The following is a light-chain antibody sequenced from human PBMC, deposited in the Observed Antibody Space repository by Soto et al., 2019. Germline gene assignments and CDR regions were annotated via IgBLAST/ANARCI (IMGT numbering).Light chain of an antibody. CDR2: DAS. J-gene: IGKJ4*01. CDR3: QHRDNWPPGAT. Sequence: EIVLTQSPATLSLSPGESATLSCRASQSISTYLAWYQQKPGQAPRRLIYDASKRATDITARFSGSGSGTDFTLTISSLGPEDFAVYYCQHRDNWPPGATFGGGTKVEIK. V-gene: IGKV3-11*01. CDR1: QSISTY.